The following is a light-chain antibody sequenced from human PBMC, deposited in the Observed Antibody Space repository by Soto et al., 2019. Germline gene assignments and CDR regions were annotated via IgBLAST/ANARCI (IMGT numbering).Light chain of an antibody. CDR1: SSDVGSYNL. J-gene: IGLJ2*01. CDR2: EGS. V-gene: IGLV2-23*01. CDR3: CSYAGSSTFVV. Sequence: QSVLTQPASVSGSPGQSITISCTGTSSDVGSYNLVSCYQQHPGKAPKHMIYEGSKRPSGVSNRFSGSKSGNTASLTLSGLQAEDEADYYCCSYAGSSTFVVFGGGTKLTVL.